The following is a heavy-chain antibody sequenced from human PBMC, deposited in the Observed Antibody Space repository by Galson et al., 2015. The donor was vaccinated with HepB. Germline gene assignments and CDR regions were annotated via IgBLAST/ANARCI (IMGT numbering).Heavy chain of an antibody. V-gene: IGHV1-69-2*01. Sequence: VKVSCKVSGYTFTDYYMHWVQQAPGKGLEWMGLVDPEDGETMYAEKFQGRVTITADTSTDTAYMELSSLRSEDTAVYYCAATMGYGGFLSYFDYWGQGTLVTVSS. D-gene: IGHD4-23*01. CDR2: VDPEDGET. CDR3: AATMGYGGFLSYFDY. CDR1: GYTFTDYY. J-gene: IGHJ4*02.